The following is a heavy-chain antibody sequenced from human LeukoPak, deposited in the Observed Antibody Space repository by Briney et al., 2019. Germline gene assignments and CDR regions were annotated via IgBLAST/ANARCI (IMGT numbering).Heavy chain of an antibody. J-gene: IGHJ5*02. CDR2: INHSGST. D-gene: IGHD2-15*01. V-gene: IGHV4-34*01. Sequence: SETLSLTCAVYGGSFSGYYWSWIRQPPGKGLEWIGEINHSGSTNYNPSLKSRVTISVDTSKNQFSLKLSSVTAADTAVYYCARGGNLGYCSGGSCDRGSPNWFDPWGQGTLVTVSS. CDR1: GGSFSGYY. CDR3: ARGGNLGYCSGGSCDRGSPNWFDP.